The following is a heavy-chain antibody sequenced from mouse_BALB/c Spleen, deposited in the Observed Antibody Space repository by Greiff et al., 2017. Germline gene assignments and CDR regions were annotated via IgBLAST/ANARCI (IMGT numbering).Heavy chain of an antibody. CDR2: IWAGGST. CDR1: GFSLTSYG. CDR3: SCSILRLRAAMAY. V-gene: IGHV2-9*02. D-gene: IGHD1-2*01. Sequence: QVQLKQSGPGLVAPSQSLSITCTVSGFSLTSYGVHWVRQPPGKGLEWLGVIWAGGSTNYNSALMSRLSISKDNSKCQVFLKMNSLHTDNTDMDTCSCSILRLRAAMAYWGQGTSVTVS. J-gene: IGHJ4*01.